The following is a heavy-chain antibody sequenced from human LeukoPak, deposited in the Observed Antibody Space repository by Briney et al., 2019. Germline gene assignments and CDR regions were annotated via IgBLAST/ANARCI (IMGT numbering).Heavy chain of an antibody. CDR1: GYTFTSYY. Sequence: ASVTDTIKASGYTFTSYYMHWVRQAPGQGLEWMGIINPSGGSTSYAQKFQGRVTMTRDTSTSTVYMELSSLRSEDTAVYYCARDPNRVVPAAPWSLSSCYFDLWGRGTLVTVSS. J-gene: IGHJ2*01. D-gene: IGHD2-2*01. CDR2: INPSGGST. CDR3: ARDPNRVVPAAPWSLSSCYFDL. V-gene: IGHV1-46*01.